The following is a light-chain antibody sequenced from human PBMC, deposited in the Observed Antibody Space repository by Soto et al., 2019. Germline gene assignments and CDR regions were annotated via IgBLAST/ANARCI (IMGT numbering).Light chain of an antibody. CDR1: QSVSNNY. Sequence: EIVLTQSPGTLSLSPGERATLSLSASQSVSNNYLAWYQQKPGQAHRLLIYGASNRATGIPDRLSGSGSGTDFNLTISRLESEDFAVYYCQQYGSSGTLGQGTKVDI. V-gene: IGKV3-20*01. CDR3: QQYGSSGT. J-gene: IGKJ1*01. CDR2: GAS.